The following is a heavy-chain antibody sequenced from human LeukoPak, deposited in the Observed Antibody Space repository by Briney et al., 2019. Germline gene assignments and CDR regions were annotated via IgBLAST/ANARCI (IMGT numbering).Heavy chain of an antibody. J-gene: IGHJ5*02. V-gene: IGHV4-59*01. CDR1: GGPIRSYY. Sequence: SETLSLTCSVSGGPIRSYYWSWLRQPPGKGLEGKGLEWIRYIYYGGSTSGSSNYNTSLKSRVTISVDTSKNQLSLKLSAVTAADTAVYFCAGRISPNGFDPWGPGTLVTVS. D-gene: IGHD3-3*02. CDR2: IYYGGSTSGSS. CDR3: AGRISPNGFDP.